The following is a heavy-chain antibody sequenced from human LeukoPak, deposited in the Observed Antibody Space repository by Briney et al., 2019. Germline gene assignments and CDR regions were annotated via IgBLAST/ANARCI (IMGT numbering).Heavy chain of an antibody. Sequence: ASVKVSCKASGGTFSSYAISWMRQAPGQGLEWMGGIIPIFGTANYAQKFQGRVTITTDESTSTAYMELSSLRSEDTAVYYCARGSSDTAMAPFDYWGQGTLVTVSS. J-gene: IGHJ4*02. V-gene: IGHV1-69*05. CDR1: GGTFSSYA. D-gene: IGHD5-18*01. CDR3: ARGSSDTAMAPFDY. CDR2: IIPIFGTA.